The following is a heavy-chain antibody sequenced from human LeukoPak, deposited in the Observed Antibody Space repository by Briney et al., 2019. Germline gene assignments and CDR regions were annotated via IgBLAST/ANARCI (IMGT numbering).Heavy chain of an antibody. CDR1: GFTFTTHD. D-gene: IGHD5-18*01. CDR3: VKDQDMNTAMVFDF. Sequence: GGSLRLSCAASGFTFTTHDMSWLRQAPGKGLEWVSVISGRSGNTHYADSVKGRFTISRDNSKRVVFLHMYSLRVDDTAIYYCVKDQDMNTAMVFDFWGQGTLVTVSS. CDR2: ISGRSGNT. V-gene: IGHV3-23*01. J-gene: IGHJ4*02.